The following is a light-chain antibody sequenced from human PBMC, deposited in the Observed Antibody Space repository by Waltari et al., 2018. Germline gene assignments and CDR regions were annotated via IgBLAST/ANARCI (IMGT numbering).Light chain of an antibody. Sequence: SSELTQDPAVSVALGQTVRITCQGDSLRRYYASWYQQRPGQAPILVLYGQDNRPSGFPDRFSGSTSGNTASLTITGAQAEDEADYYCLSRDTSSTRLFGGGTRLTV. CDR1: SLRRYY. CDR3: LSRDTSSTRL. CDR2: GQD. V-gene: IGLV3-19*01. J-gene: IGLJ2*01.